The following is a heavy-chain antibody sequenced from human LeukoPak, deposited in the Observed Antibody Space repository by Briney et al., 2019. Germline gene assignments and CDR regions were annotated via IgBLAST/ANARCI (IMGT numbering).Heavy chain of an antibody. Sequence: ASVKVSCKASGHSFNAYYIHWVRQAPGQGLQWMGRIDLNSGDTKYTQKFQGRVSMTRDTSISTAYMELSRLTSDDTAVYYCATFTAPRNAFDLWGQGTMVTVSS. D-gene: IGHD3-16*01. CDR1: GHSFNAYY. V-gene: IGHV1-2*06. J-gene: IGHJ3*01. CDR3: ATFTAPRNAFDL. CDR2: IDLNSGDT.